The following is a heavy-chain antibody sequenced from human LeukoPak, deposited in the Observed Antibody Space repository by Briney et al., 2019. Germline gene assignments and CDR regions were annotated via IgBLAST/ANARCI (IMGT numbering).Heavy chain of an antibody. CDR2: INHSGST. J-gene: IGHJ4*02. V-gene: IGHV4-34*01. D-gene: IGHD5-12*01. CDR3: ARGGVATIDD. CDR1: GGSFSGYY. Sequence: SETLSLTCAVSGGSFSGYYWSWTRQPPGKGLEWIGEINHSGSTNYNPSLKSRVTISVDTSKNQFSLKLSSVTAADTAVYYCARGGVATIDDWGQGTLVTVSS.